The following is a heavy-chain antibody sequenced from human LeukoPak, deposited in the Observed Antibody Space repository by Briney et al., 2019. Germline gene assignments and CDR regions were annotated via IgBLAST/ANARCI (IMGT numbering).Heavy chain of an antibody. D-gene: IGHD4-17*01. V-gene: IGHV1-24*01. J-gene: IGHJ5*02. CDR1: GYTLTELS. CDR3: ATQYGDYLGRYNWFDP. Sequence: ASVKVSCKVSGYTLTELSMHWVRQAPGKGLEWMGGFDPEDGETIYAQKFQGRVTMTEDTSTDTAYMELSSLRSEDTAVYYCATQYGDYLGRYNWFDPWGQGTLVTVSS. CDR2: FDPEDGET.